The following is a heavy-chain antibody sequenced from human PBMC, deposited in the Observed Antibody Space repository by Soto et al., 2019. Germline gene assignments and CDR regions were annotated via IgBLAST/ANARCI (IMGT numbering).Heavy chain of an antibody. Sequence: GGSLRLSCAASGFTFSSYGMHWVRQAPGKGLEWVAVISYDGSNKYYADSVKGRFTISRDNSKNTLYLQMNSLRAEDTAVYYCAKDAYYYDSSGWLPYFDYWGQGTLVTVSS. CDR3: AKDAYYYDSSGWLPYFDY. CDR1: GFTFSSYG. V-gene: IGHV3-30*18. J-gene: IGHJ4*02. D-gene: IGHD3-22*01. CDR2: ISYDGSNK.